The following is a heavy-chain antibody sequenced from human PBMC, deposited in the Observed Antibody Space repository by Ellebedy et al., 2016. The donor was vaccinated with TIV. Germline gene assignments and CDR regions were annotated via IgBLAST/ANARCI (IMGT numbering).Heavy chain of an antibody. CDR2: IYYTGST. CDR3: ARALGYCSGGSCYEVRLDY. J-gene: IGHJ4*02. D-gene: IGHD2-15*01. V-gene: IGHV4-59*01. CDR1: GGSIRSYY. Sequence: MPSETLSLTCTVSGGSIRSYYWSWIRQSPGKGLNWIGYIYYTGSTNYNPSLKSRVTISVDTSKNQFSLKLSSVTAADTAVYYCARALGYCSGGSCYEVRLDYWGQGTLVTVSS.